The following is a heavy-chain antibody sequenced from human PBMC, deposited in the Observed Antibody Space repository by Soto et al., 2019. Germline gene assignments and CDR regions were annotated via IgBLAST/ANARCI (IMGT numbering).Heavy chain of an antibody. CDR2: ISGSGGST. CDR3: AKGESFGGVIVIGDAFDI. CDR1: GFTFSSYA. V-gene: IGHV3-23*01. Sequence: EVQLLESGGGLVQPGGSLRLSCAASGFTFSSYAMSWVRQAPGKGPEWVSAISGSGGSTYYADSVKGRFTISRDNSKNTLYLQMNSLRAEDTAVYYCAKGESFGGVIVIGDAFDIWGQGTMVTVSS. D-gene: IGHD3-16*02. J-gene: IGHJ3*02.